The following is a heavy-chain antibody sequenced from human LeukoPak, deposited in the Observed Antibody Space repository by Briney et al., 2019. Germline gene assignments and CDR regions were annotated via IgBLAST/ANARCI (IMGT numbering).Heavy chain of an antibody. D-gene: IGHD1-7*01. J-gene: IGHJ4*02. CDR2: ISGSGVST. CDR3: AKDERNWNYNLASQTYD. Sequence: QAGGSLRLSCAASGFIFSSYVMHWVRQAPGKGLECVSAISGSGVSTYYADSVKGRFTVSRDNSKNTLYLQMSSLRAEDTAVYYCAKDERNWNYNLASQTYDWGQGTLVTVSS. CDR1: GFIFSSYV. V-gene: IGHV3-23*01.